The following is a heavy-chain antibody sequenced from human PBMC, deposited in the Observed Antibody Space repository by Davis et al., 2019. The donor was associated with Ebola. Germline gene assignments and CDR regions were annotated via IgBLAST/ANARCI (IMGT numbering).Heavy chain of an antibody. CDR1: GYTFTSYY. CDR3: ARGRVVVVAALAGWFDP. Sequence: ASVKVSCKASGYTFTSYYMHWVRQAPGQGLEWMGIINPSGGSTSYAQKFQGRVTMTRDTSTSTVYMELSSLRSEDTAVYYCARGRVVVVAALAGWFDPWGQGTLVTVSS. D-gene: IGHD2-15*01. CDR2: INPSGGST. J-gene: IGHJ5*02. V-gene: IGHV1-46*01.